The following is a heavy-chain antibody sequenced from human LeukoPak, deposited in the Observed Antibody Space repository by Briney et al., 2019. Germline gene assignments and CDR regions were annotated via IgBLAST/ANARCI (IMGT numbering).Heavy chain of an antibody. J-gene: IGHJ4*02. V-gene: IGHV4-34*01. CDR2: INHSGST. CDR3: AGNHYDFWSGYYIALDY. D-gene: IGHD3-3*01. Sequence: SETLSLTCAVYGESFSGYYWSWIRQPPGKGLEWIGEINHSGSTNYNPSLKSRVTISVDTSKNQFSLKLSSVTAADTAVYYCAGNHYDFWSGYYIALDYWGQGTLVTVSS. CDR1: GESFSGYY.